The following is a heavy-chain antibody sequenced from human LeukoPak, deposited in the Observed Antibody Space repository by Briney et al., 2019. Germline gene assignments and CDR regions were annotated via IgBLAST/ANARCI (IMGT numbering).Heavy chain of an antibody. Sequence: GGSLRLSCAASGFTFSNIAMTWVRQAPGKGLEWASSISGSAGSAYYADSVKGRFSISRDNSKNTLYLQMNSLRADDTAVYYCGGSRSFFWGQGTLVTVSS. CDR3: GGSRSFF. D-gene: IGHD6-13*01. CDR2: ISGSAGSA. CDR1: GFTFSNIA. J-gene: IGHJ4*02. V-gene: IGHV3-23*01.